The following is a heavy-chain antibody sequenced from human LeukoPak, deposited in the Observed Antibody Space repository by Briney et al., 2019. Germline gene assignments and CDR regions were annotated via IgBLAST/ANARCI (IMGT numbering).Heavy chain of an antibody. J-gene: IGHJ4*02. CDR3: ARLYYRVKLFDY. CDR2: IYYSGGT. D-gene: IGHD1-14*01. CDR1: GGSISSYY. Sequence: SETLSLTCTVSGGSISSYYWSWIRQPPGKGLEWIGYIYYSGGTNYNPSLKSRVTISIDTSKNQFSLKLSSVTAADTAVYYCARLYYRVKLFDYWGQGALVTVSS. V-gene: IGHV4-59*01.